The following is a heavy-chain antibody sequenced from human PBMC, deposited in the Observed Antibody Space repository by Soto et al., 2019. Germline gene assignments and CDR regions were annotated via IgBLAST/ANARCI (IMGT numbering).Heavy chain of an antibody. CDR3: ARRPSDYADYYYYGMDV. D-gene: IGHD3-16*01. V-gene: IGHV3-48*03. J-gene: IGHJ6*02. CDR1: GFTFSSYE. Sequence: EVQLVESGGGLVQPGGSLRLSCAASGFTFSSYEMNWVRQGPGKGLEWVSYISSSGSTIYYAESVKGRFTISRDNAKNSLYLQMKSLRAEDTAVYYCARRPSDYADYYYYGMDVWGQGTTVTVSS. CDR2: ISSSGSTI.